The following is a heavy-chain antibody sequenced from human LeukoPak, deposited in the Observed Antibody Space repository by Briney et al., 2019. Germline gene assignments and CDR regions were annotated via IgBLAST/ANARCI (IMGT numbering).Heavy chain of an antibody. D-gene: IGHD2-2*01. J-gene: IGHJ3*02. Sequence: SETLSLTCAVSGGSITDYYWNWIRQPPGKGLEYIGYIYHSGSANYNPSLKSRATISVDTSKTQFSQRLTSVTAADTAVYYCARDTLGYCSSTSCQDPYDAFDIWGQGTIVTVSS. CDR1: GGSITDYY. CDR2: IYHSGSA. CDR3: ARDTLGYCSSTSCQDPYDAFDI. V-gene: IGHV4-59*01.